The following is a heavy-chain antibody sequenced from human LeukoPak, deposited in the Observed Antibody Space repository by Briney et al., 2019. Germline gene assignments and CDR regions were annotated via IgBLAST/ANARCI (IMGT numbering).Heavy chain of an antibody. J-gene: IGHJ4*02. D-gene: IGHD5-12*01. V-gene: IGHV3-23*01. Sequence: GGSLRLSCAASGFTSTNYAMSWVRQAPGKGLEWVSVLIGSSGSTDYADSVKGRFTISRDNSKNTVFLQMNSLRAEDTAIYYCAKGAYDYIEIGYFDSWGQGTLVTVSS. CDR3: AKGAYDYIEIGYFDS. CDR2: LIGSSGST. CDR1: GFTSTNYA.